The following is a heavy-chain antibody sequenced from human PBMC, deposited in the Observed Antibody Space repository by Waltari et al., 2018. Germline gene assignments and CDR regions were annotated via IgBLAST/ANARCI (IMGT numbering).Heavy chain of an antibody. Sequence: EVQLVESGGGLIQPGGSLRLSCAASGFTVSSNYMSWVRQAPGKGLEWVSVIYSGGSTYYAGSVKGRFTIARYNSKNTLYLQMNSRRAEDTAVYYCAREGVGRYCSGGSCYVYDYWGQGTLVTVSS. CDR2: IYSGGST. CDR1: GFTVSSNY. J-gene: IGHJ4*02. D-gene: IGHD2-15*01. V-gene: IGHV3-53*01. CDR3: AREGVGRYCSGGSCYVYDY.